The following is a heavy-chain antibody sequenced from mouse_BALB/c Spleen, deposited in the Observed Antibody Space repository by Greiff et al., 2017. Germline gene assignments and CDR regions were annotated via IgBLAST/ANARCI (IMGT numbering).Heavy chain of an antibody. J-gene: IGHJ3*01. V-gene: IGHV1S81*02. CDR3: TRGRYDEVFAY. CDR2: INPSNGGT. Sequence: QVQLQQPGAELVKPGASVKLSCKASGYTFTSYYMYWVKQRPGQGLEWIGGINPSNGGTNFNEKFKSKATLTVDKSSSTAYMQLSSLTSEDSAVYYCTRGRYDEVFAYWGQGTLVTVSA. CDR1: GYTFTSYY. D-gene: IGHD2-14*01.